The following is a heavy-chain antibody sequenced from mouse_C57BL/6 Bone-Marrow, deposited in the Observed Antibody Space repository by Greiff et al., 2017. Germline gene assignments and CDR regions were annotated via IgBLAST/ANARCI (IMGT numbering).Heavy chain of an antibody. Sequence: VQLQQSGPELVKPGASVKISCKASGYSFTGYYMNWVKQSPEKSLEWIGEINPSTGGTTYNQKFKAKATLTVDKSSSTAYMQLKSLTDEDSAVYDCASYDYGGGLAYWGQGTLVTVAA. D-gene: IGHD2-4*01. V-gene: IGHV1-42*01. CDR2: INPSTGGT. J-gene: IGHJ3*01. CDR1: GYSFTGYY. CDR3: ASYDYGGGLAY.